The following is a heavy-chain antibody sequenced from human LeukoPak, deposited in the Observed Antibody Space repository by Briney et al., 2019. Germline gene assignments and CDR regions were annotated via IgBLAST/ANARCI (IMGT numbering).Heavy chain of an antibody. Sequence: SVKVSCKASGFTFTSSALQGVRQARGQRLEWIGWIVVGRGNTNYAQKFQERVTITRDMSTSTAYMELSSLRSEDTAVYYCAAYPYYGDDYWGQGTLVSVSS. CDR1: GFTFTSSA. J-gene: IGHJ4*02. CDR3: AAYPYYGDDY. V-gene: IGHV1-58*01. CDR2: IVVGRGNT. D-gene: IGHD3-10*01.